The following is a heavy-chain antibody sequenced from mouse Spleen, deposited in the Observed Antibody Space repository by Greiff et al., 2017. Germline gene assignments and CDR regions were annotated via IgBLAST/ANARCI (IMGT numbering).Heavy chain of an antibody. J-gene: IGHJ2*01. D-gene: IGHD1-1*01. CDR1: GYTFTDYN. V-gene: IGHV1-18*01. CDR3: ARDYYDGSGYYFDY. Sequence: EVQLQQSGPELVKPGASVKIPCKASGYTFTDYNMDWVKQSHGKSLEWIGDINPNNGGTIYNQKFKGKATLTVDKSSSTAYMELRSLTSEDTAVYYCARDYYDGSGYYFDYWGQGTTLTVSS. CDR2: INPNNGGT.